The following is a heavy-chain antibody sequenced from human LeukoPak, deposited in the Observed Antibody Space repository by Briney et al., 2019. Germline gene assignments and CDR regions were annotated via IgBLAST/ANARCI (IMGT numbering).Heavy chain of an antibody. CDR1: GGSISSYY. CDR2: IYYTGNT. J-gene: IGHJ4*02. V-gene: IGHV4-59*01. D-gene: IGHD6-19*01. CDR3: AGSPNPDYFDF. Sequence: SETLSLTCTVSGGSISSYYWSLIRQSPEKGLEWIGYIYYTGNTKYNPSLKSRVTILVDASKNQFSLNLSSVTAADTAVYYCAGSPNPDYFDFWGQGSLVTVSS.